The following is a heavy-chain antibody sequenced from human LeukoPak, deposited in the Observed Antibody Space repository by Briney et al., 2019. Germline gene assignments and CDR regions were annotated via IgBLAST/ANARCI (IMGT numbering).Heavy chain of an antibody. CDR1: GFTFSSYG. J-gene: IGHJ4*02. V-gene: IGHV3-30*02. CDR3: AKVLTGYCGSTSCPFDS. CDR2: IRYHGSNI. D-gene: IGHD2-2*01. Sequence: GGSLRLSCAASGFTFSSYGMHWVRQAPGKGLEWVAYIRYHGSNINYADSEKGRFTISRDNSKDTLFLQMSSLRAEDTAVYYCAKVLTGYCGSTSCPFDSWGQGTLVTVSS.